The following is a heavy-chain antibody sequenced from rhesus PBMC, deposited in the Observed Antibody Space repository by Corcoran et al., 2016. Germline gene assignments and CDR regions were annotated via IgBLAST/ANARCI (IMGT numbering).Heavy chain of an antibody. CDR3: AREVGYYNIWTGYYDSAYGLDS. J-gene: IGHJ6*01. D-gene: IGHD3-3*01. Sequence: QVQLQESGPGVVKPSETLSLTCAVSGGSISDSYRWSWIRQPPGKGLEWIGYIYGSSTSTNYNPSLQSRVTISKDTSKNQFSLKLSSVTAADTAVYYCAREVGYYNIWTGYYDSAYGLDSWGQGVVVTVSS. V-gene: IGHV4S10*01. CDR2: IYGSSTST. CDR1: GGSISDSYR.